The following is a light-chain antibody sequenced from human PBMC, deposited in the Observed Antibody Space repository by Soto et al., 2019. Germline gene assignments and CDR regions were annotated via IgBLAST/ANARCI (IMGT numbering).Light chain of an antibody. CDR1: QTVNRNY. V-gene: IGKV3-20*01. CDR2: GAS. J-gene: IGKJ2*01. CDR3: HQYDMAPYT. Sequence: EIVLTQSPGTLSLSPGERATLSCRASQTVNRNYVAWHQQKPGQAPRLLIYGASTRATGVPDRFSGSGSGTDFTLTISRVEAEDFAVYYCHQYDMAPYTFGQGTKLEIK.